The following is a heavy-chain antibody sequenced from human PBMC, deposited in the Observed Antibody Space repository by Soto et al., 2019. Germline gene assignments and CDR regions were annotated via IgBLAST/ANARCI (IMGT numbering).Heavy chain of an antibody. Sequence: QVQLQESGPGLVKPSETLSLTCTVSGGSISNYYWSWIRQPPGKGLEWIGYIFYSGTTNYNPSLKSRITISVDTSKNQFSPKLSSVTAADTAVYYCARSVHNNGWNFDYWGQGTLVTVSS. V-gene: IGHV4-59*01. D-gene: IGHD1-20*01. CDR3: ARSVHNNGWNFDY. CDR2: IFYSGTT. CDR1: GGSISNYY. J-gene: IGHJ4*02.